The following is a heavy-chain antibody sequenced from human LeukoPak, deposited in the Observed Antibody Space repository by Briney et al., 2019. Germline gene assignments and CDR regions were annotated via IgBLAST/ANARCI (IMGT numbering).Heavy chain of an antibody. Sequence: SETLSLTCTGSGGSISSYYWSWIRQPPGKGLEWIGYIYYSGSTNYNPSLKSRVTISVDTSKNQFSLKLSSVTAADTAVYYCARGYDSSGYLYYWGQGTLVTVSS. V-gene: IGHV4-59*01. CDR2: IYYSGST. D-gene: IGHD3-22*01. CDR3: ARGYDSSGYLYY. CDR1: GGSISSYY. J-gene: IGHJ4*02.